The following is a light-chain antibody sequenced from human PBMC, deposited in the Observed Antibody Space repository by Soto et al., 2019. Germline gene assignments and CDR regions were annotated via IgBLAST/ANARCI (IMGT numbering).Light chain of an antibody. CDR1: QSISSW. CDR2: DAS. CDR3: QQYNSYS. J-gene: IGKJ4*01. Sequence: DIQMTQSPSTLSASVGDRVTITCRASQSISSWLAWYQQKPGKAPKLLIYDASSLESGVPSRFSGSGSATEFSLTISSLQHDDFATYYCQQYNSYSFGGGHKVDIK. V-gene: IGKV1-5*01.